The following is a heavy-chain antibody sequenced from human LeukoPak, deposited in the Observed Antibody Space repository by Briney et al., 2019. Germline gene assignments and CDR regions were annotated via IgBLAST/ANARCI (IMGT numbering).Heavy chain of an antibody. CDR2: SNSDGSST. V-gene: IGHV3-74*01. J-gene: IGHJ4*02. D-gene: IGHD2-2*01. CDR1: GFTFSSYW. Sequence: PGGSLRLSCAASGFTFSSYWMHWVRQAPGKGLVWVSRSNSDGSSTSYADSVKGRFTISRDNAKNSLYLQMNSLRAEDTAVYYCARDQRYCSSSSCPWEPFDYGGQGTLVTVSS. CDR3: ARDQRYCSSSSCPWEPFDY.